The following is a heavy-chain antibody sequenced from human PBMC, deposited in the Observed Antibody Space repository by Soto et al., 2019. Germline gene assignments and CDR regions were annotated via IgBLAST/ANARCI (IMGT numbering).Heavy chain of an antibody. CDR2: ISGSGGNT. CDR3: GNPIVATIGPYGMDV. J-gene: IGHJ6*02. Sequence: PVWSLTLSSPPSAFTFSSYPMSWVRHAPGKGLEWVSAISGSGGNTYYTDSVKGRFTISRHNSKNTLYLQMNSLRAEDTAVYYCGNPIVATIGPYGMDVWGQGTTVTVSS. V-gene: IGHV3-23*01. D-gene: IGHD5-12*01. CDR1: AFTFSSYP.